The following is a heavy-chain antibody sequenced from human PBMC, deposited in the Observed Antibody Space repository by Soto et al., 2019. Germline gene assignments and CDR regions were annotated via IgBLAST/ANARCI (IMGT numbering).Heavy chain of an antibody. Sequence: EVQLVESGGGLVQPGGSLRLSCAASGFTFSSYEMNWVRQAPGKGLEWVSYISSSGSTIYYADSVKGRFTISRDNAKHALYLQMNSPRAEDTAVYYCARVVSHYDCGTDVGGQGTTVTVSS. J-gene: IGHJ6*02. D-gene: IGHD3-3*01. V-gene: IGHV3-48*03. CDR3: ARVVSHYDCGTDV. CDR2: ISSSGSTI. CDR1: GFTFSSYE.